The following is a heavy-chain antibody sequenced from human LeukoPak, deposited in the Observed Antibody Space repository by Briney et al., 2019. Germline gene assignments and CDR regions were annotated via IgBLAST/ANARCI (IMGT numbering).Heavy chain of an antibody. CDR3: AAMIGYFDY. CDR1: GGSVNSGNYY. V-gene: IGHV4-61*02. D-gene: IGHD3-22*01. Sequence: SETLSLTCTVSGGSVNSGNYYWSWIRQPAGKVMEWIGRMYTSGATNYNPSLKSRVPISRDTSKNQFSQKLNSVTAADTAIYYCAAMIGYFDYWGQGILVTVSS. CDR2: MYTSGAT. J-gene: IGHJ4*02.